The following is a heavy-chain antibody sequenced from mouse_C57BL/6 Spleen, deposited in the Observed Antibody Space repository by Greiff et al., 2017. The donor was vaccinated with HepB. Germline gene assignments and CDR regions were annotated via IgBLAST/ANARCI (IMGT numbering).Heavy chain of an antibody. Sequence: EVQLQQSGPELVKPGASVKISCKASGYTFTDYYMNWVKQSHGKSLEWIGDINPNNGGTSYNQKFKGKATLTVDKSSSTAYMELRSLTSEDSAVYYCARWDYDYDGAMDYSGQGTSATVSS. CDR1: GYTFTDYY. V-gene: IGHV1-26*01. D-gene: IGHD2-4*01. J-gene: IGHJ4*01. CDR2: INPNNGGT. CDR3: ARWDYDYDGAMDY.